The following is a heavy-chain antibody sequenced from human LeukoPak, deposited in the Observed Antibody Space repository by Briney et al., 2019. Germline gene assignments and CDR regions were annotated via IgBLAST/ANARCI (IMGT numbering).Heavy chain of an antibody. Sequence: SETLSLTCTVSGVSISSSYSYWGWIRQPPGMGPEWIGSIYYTGNTYYNASLKSQVSISIDTSKNQFSLKLTSVTAADTAVYYCARQTGSGLFILPGGQGTLVTVSS. CDR2: IYYTGNT. V-gene: IGHV4-39*01. D-gene: IGHD3/OR15-3a*01. J-gene: IGHJ4*02. CDR3: ARQTGSGLFILP. CDR1: GVSISSSYSY.